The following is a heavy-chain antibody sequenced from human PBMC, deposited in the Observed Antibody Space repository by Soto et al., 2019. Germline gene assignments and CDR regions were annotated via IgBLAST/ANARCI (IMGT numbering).Heavy chain of an antibody. D-gene: IGHD3-22*01. CDR3: ARDGVYYYNAGTNDH. Sequence: WASVKVSCKTSGYTFTRYGFSWVRQAPGQGLEWMGWISAYNDNRKYAQKFKDRVTMTTDTSTSTAYMELRNLRSDDTAVYYCARDGVYYYNAGTNDHWGQGTLVTVSS. V-gene: IGHV1-18*01. CDR1: GYTFTRYG. CDR2: ISAYNDNR. J-gene: IGHJ4*02.